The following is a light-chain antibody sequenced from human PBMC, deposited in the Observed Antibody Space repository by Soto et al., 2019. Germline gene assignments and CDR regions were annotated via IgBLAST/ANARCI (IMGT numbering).Light chain of an antibody. CDR1: QSVRSTY. V-gene: IGKV3-15*01. J-gene: IGKJ4*01. CDR3: QQYGDWPLT. Sequence: EIVMTQSPVTLSVSPGERATLSCRASQSVRSTYLAWYQQKPGQAPRLLIFGVSNRAAGIPARFSGSGSGTEFTLTISSLQSEDFAVYYCQQYGDWPLTFGGGTKVEIQ. CDR2: GVS.